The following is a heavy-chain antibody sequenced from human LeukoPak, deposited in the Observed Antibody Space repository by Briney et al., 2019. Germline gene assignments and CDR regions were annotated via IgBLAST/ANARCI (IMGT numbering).Heavy chain of an antibody. Sequence: GGSLRLSCAASGSTVSSNYMSWVRQAPGKGLEWVSVIYSGGSTYYADSVKGRFTISRDNSKNTLYLQMNSLRAEDTAVYYCARVTVRPWYYFDYWGQGTLVTVSS. V-gene: IGHV3-66*01. CDR3: ARVTVRPWYYFDY. J-gene: IGHJ4*02. D-gene: IGHD4/OR15-4a*01. CDR1: GSTVSSNY. CDR2: IYSGGST.